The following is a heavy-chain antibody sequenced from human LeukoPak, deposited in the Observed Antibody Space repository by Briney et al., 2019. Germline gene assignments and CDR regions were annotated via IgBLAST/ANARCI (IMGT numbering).Heavy chain of an antibody. Sequence: GGSLRLSCAASGFTFSSYAMHWVRQAPGKGLEWVAVISYDGSNKYYADSVKGRFTISRDNSKNTLYLQMNSLRAEDMAVYYCARGRINYYDSSGYYYGYYYYGMDVWGQGTTVTVSS. J-gene: IGHJ6*02. CDR1: GFTFSSYA. V-gene: IGHV3-30-3*01. CDR3: ARGRINYYDSSGYYYGYYYYGMDV. D-gene: IGHD3-22*01. CDR2: ISYDGSNK.